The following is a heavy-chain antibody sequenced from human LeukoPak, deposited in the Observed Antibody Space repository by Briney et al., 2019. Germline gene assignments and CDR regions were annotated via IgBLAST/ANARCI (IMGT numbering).Heavy chain of an antibody. D-gene: IGHD3-9*01. V-gene: IGHV1-18*01. CDR2: ISAYNGNT. CDR3: ARVYDILTGYYLFDY. J-gene: IGHJ4*02. Sequence: GASVKVSCKASGYTFTSYGISWVRQAPGQGLEWMGWISAYNGNTNYAQKLQGRVTMTTDTSTSTAYMKLRSLRSDDTAVYYCARVYDILTGYYLFDYWGQGTLVTVSS. CDR1: GYTFTSYG.